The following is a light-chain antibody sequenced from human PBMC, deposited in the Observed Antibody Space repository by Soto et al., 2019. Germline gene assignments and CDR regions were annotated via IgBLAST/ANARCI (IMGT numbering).Light chain of an antibody. CDR3: QQYGNSPPGT. V-gene: IGKV3-20*01. CDR1: QSVGNSH. J-gene: IGKJ5*01. CDR2: GAS. Sequence: ETVLTQSPGTLYFSPGERATLSCRASQSVGNSHVAWYQQRRGLPPRLLIYGASNRATGIPDRFSGSGSGADFNLTISRLEPEDFAVYFCQQYGNSPPGTFGQGTRL.